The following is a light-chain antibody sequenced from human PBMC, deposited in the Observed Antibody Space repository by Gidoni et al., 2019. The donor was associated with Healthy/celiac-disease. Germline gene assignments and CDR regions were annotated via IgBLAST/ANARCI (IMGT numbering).Light chain of an antibody. Sequence: DIVMTQSPDSLAVSLGERATINCKSSQSVLYSSNNKNYLAWYQQKPGQPPKLLIYWASTRESGVSDRFSCSGSGTDSTLTISSLQAEDVAVYYCQQYYSTPLTFGGGTKVEIK. V-gene: IGKV4-1*01. CDR1: QSVLYSSNNKNY. J-gene: IGKJ4*01. CDR2: WAS. CDR3: QQYYSTPLT.